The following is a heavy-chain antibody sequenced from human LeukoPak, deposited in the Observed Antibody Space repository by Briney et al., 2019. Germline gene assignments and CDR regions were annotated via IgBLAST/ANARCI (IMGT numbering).Heavy chain of an antibody. J-gene: IGHJ4*02. V-gene: IGHV3-30*09. D-gene: IGHD6-19*01. CDR2: ISYDGSNK. CDR3: ARDFYSSGWVEY. Sequence: GGFLRLSCAASGFTFSSYAMHWVRQAPGKGLEWVAVISYDGSNKYYADSVKGRFAISRDNSKNTLYLQMNSLRAEDTAVYYCARDFYSSGWVEYWGQGTLVTVSS. CDR1: GFTFSSYA.